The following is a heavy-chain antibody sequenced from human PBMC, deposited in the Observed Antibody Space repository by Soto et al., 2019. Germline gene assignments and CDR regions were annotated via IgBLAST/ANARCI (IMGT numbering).Heavy chain of an antibody. Sequence: EVQLLESGGGLVQPGGSLRLSCAASGFTFSSYAMSWVRQAPGKGLEWVSAISGSGGSTYYADSVKGRFTISRDNSKNTLYLQMNSLRAEDTAVYYCAKDRTRVTTVGQATYYYYYGTDVWGQGTTVTVSS. CDR1: GFTFSSYA. V-gene: IGHV3-23*01. J-gene: IGHJ6*02. CDR3: AKDRTRVTTVGQATYYYYYGTDV. CDR2: ISGSGGST. D-gene: IGHD3-10*01.